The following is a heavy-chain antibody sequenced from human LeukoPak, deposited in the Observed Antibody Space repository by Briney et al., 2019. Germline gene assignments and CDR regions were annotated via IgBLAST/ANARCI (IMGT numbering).Heavy chain of an antibody. CDR1: GFTVSSNY. J-gene: IGHJ6*02. CDR3: ARALFYGMDV. CDR2: ISSNSDYI. V-gene: IGHV3-21*01. Sequence: GGSLRLSCAASGFTVSSNYMSWVRQAPGKGLEWVSSISSNSDYIYYADSVKGRLTISRDNARNSLYLQMSSLRAEDTAVYYCARALFYGMDVWGQGTTVTVAS.